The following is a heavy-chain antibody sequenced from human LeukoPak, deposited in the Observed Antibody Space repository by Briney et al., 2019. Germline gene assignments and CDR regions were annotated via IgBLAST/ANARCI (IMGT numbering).Heavy chain of an antibody. CDR1: DGSISSSSCY. V-gene: IGHV4-39*01. D-gene: IGHD5-24*01. CDR2: IYYSGST. CDR3: ARGGGDVYNVFDY. Sequence: SETLSLTCTVSDGSISSSSCYWGWIRQPPGKGLEWIGSIYYSGSTSYNPSLKSRVTISVDTSKNQFSLKLSSVTAADTAVYYCARGGGDVYNVFDYWGRGTLVTVSS. J-gene: IGHJ4*02.